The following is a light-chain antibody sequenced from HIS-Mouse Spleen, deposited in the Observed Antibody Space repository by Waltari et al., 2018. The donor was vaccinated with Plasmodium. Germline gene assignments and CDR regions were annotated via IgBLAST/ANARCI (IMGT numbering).Light chain of an antibody. Sequence: SYELTQPPSVSVSPGQTASITCSGDKLGDKYACWSQQKPGQSPVLVIYQDSKRPAGIPERFSGSSSGNTATLTISGTQAMEEADYYCQAWDSSTVVFGGGTKLTVL. V-gene: IGLV3-1*01. J-gene: IGLJ2*01. CDR3: QAWDSSTVV. CDR1: KLGDKY. CDR2: QDS.